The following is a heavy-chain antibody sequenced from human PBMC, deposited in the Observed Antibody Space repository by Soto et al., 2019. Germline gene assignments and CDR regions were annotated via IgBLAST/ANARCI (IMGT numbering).Heavy chain of an antibody. CDR3: SRTASLHNYYYYGMDV. Sequence: WGSLRLFCAASGFTFSSYARTWVRQAPGKGLEWVSAISGSGGSTYYADSVKGRFTISRDNSKNTLYLQMNSLRAEDTAVYYCSRTASLHNYYYYGMDVWGQGTTVTGS. J-gene: IGHJ6*01. D-gene: IGHD2-2*01. V-gene: IGHV3-23*01. CDR2: ISGSGGST. CDR1: GFTFSSYA.